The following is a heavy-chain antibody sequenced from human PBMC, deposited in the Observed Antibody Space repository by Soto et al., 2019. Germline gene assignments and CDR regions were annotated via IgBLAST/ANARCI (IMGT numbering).Heavy chain of an antibody. Sequence: SETLSLTCTVSGGSVSSGSYFWSWFRQPPGKGLEWLGYIYYTGSTNYNPYLKSRVTMSLDTSKNQFSLKLSSVTAADAAVYYCARDRAGTTASYNGVDVWGRGSTVTVSS. CDR2: IYYTGST. CDR1: GGSVSSGSYF. D-gene: IGHD1-7*01. J-gene: IGHJ6*02. CDR3: ARDRAGTTASYNGVDV. V-gene: IGHV4-61*01.